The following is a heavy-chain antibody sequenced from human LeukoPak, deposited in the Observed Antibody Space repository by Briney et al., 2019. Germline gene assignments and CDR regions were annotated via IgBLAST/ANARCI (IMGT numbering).Heavy chain of an antibody. CDR1: GFTFSSYW. CDR3: ARDGHSSGWYTFSYYYYYGMDV. D-gene: IGHD6-19*01. J-gene: IGHJ6*02. Sequence: GGSLRLSCAASGFTFSSYWMHWVRQAPGKGLVWVSRINSDGSSTSHADSVKGRFTISRDNAKNTLYLQMNSLRAEDTAVYYCARDGHSSGWYTFSYYYYYGMDVWGQGTTVTVSS. V-gene: IGHV3-74*01. CDR2: INSDGSST.